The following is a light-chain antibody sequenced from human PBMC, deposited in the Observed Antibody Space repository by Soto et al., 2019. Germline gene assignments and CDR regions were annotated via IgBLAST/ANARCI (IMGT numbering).Light chain of an antibody. CDR2: KAS. CDR1: QSLSNW. Sequence: DIQMTQSPSTLSASVGDSVTITCRASQSLSNWLAWFQQKPGKAPKVLISKASSFESGVPSRFSGSGSGTEFTLIISSLQPDDFATHYCQQYSRNLTFRQGTKVEVK. CDR3: QQYSRNLT. V-gene: IGKV1-5*03. J-gene: IGKJ1*01.